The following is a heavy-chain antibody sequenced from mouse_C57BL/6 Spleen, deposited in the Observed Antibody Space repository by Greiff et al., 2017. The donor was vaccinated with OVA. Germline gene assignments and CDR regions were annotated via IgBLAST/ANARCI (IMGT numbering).Heavy chain of an antibody. D-gene: IGHD2-4*01. Sequence: QVQLQQSGAELVRPGASVTLSCKASGYTFTDYEMHWVKQTPVHGLEWIGAIDPETGGTAYNQKFKGKAILTADKSSSTAYMELRSLTSEDSAVYYCTRKAYYDYGGSWFAYWGQGTLVTVSA. CDR3: TRKAYYDYGGSWFAY. CDR1: GYTFTDYE. V-gene: IGHV1-15*01. CDR2: IDPETGGT. J-gene: IGHJ3*01.